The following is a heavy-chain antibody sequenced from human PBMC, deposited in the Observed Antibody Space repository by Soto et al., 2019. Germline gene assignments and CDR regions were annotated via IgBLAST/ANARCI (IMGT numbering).Heavy chain of an antibody. J-gene: IGHJ4*02. CDR2: ISGSGGST. CDR3: AGTWELSGFYFDY. Sequence: GGSLRLSCAASGFTFSSYAMSWVRQAPGKGLEWVSAISGSGGSTYYADSVKGRFTISRDNSKNTLYLQMNSLRAEDTAVYYCAGTWELSGFYFDYWGQGTLVTVSS. D-gene: IGHD1-26*01. CDR1: GFTFSSYA. V-gene: IGHV3-23*01.